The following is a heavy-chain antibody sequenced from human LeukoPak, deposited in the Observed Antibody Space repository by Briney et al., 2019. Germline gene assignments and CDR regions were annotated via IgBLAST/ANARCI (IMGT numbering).Heavy chain of an antibody. CDR3: VAGATSAFDI. D-gene: IGHD3-10*01. J-gene: IGHJ3*02. Sequence: PGGFLRLSCAASGFTFSSYEMNWVRQAPGKGLEWVSYIGTSGSTIYYADSVKGRFTISRDNARNSLYLQMNSLRAEDTAVYYCVAGATSAFDIWGQGTMVTVSS. CDR2: IGTSGSTI. V-gene: IGHV3-48*03. CDR1: GFTFSSYE.